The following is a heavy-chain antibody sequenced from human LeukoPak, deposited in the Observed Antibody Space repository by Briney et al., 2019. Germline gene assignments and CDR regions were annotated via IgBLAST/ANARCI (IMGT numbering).Heavy chain of an antibody. CDR3: ASASGDILTGYSSYFDY. V-gene: IGHV1-2*02. CDR1: GYTFTGYY. CDR2: INPNSGGT. J-gene: IGHJ4*02. Sequence: ASVKVSCKASGYTFTGYYMHWVRQDPGQGLVWMGWINPNSGGTNYAQKFQGRVTMTRDTSISTAYMELSRLRSDDTAVYYCASASGDILTGYSSYFDYWGQGTLVTVSS. D-gene: IGHD3-9*01.